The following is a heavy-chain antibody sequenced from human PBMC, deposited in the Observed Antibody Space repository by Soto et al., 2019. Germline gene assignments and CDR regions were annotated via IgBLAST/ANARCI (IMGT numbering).Heavy chain of an antibody. D-gene: IGHD4-17*01. CDR3: ATNVDNYGDYGDY. CDR2: IYYSGST. CDR1: GGSISSSSYY. Sequence: SETLSLTCTVSGGSISSSSYYWGWIRQPPGKGLEWIGSIYYSGSTYYNPSLKSRVTISVDTSKNQFSLKLSSVTAADTAVYYCATNVDNYGDYGDYWGQGTLVTVSS. J-gene: IGHJ4*02. V-gene: IGHV4-39*01.